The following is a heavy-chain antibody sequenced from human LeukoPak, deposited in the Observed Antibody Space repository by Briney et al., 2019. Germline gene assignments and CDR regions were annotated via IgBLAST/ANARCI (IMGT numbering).Heavy chain of an antibody. Sequence: GGSLRLSCAASGFTVSSNYMSWVRQAPGKGLEWVSVIYIVGSTYYADSVKGRFTISRDNSKNTLYLQMNSLRAEDTAVYYCARDIEYTGSDRFDIWGQGTMVTVSS. J-gene: IGHJ3*02. D-gene: IGHD5-12*01. CDR3: ARDIEYTGSDRFDI. CDR2: IYIVGST. V-gene: IGHV3-66*02. CDR1: GFTVSSNY.